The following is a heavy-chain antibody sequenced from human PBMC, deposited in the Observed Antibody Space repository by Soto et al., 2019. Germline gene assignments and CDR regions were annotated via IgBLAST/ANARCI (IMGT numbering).Heavy chain of an antibody. V-gene: IGHV3-23*01. Sequence: EVQLLESGGDLVQPGGSLRLYCAASGFTVNNYAMCWVNQAPGKGLEWVAGFTLNNDSTHYVDSVKGRFTVSRDNSKNTLFLQMNSLRVEDTAVYYCAKVQSNGNSLFDSWGQGTLVTVSS. CDR3: AKVQSNGNSLFDS. CDR2: FTLNNDST. J-gene: IGHJ4*02. CDR1: GFTVNNYA. D-gene: IGHD2-8*01.